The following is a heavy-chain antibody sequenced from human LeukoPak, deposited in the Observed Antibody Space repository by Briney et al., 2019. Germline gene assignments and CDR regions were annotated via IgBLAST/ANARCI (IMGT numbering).Heavy chain of an antibody. CDR1: GFTFSSYG. D-gene: IGHD2-15*01. CDR3: ARDYCSGGSCYPIGRYDAFDI. J-gene: IGHJ3*02. V-gene: IGHV3-33*01. CDR2: IWYDGSNK. Sequence: GRSLRLSCAASGFTFSSYGMHWVRQAPGKGLEWVAVIWYDGSNKYYADSVKGRFTISRDNSKNTLYLQMNSLRAEDTAVYYCARDYCSGGSCYPIGRYDAFDIWGQGTMVTVSS.